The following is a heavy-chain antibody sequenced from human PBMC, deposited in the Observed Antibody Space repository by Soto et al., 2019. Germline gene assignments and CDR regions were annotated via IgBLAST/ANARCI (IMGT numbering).Heavy chain of an antibody. Sequence: EVQMVESGGGLVQPGGSLRLSCAASGFTFSSYWMSWVRQAPGKGLEWVANIKQDGSEKYYVDSVKGRFTISRDNAKNSLYLQMYSLRAEDTAVYYCARGGCSGGSCYYYWGQGTLVTVSS. V-gene: IGHV3-7*01. CDR1: GFTFSSYW. D-gene: IGHD2-15*01. CDR3: ARGGCSGGSCYYY. J-gene: IGHJ4*02. CDR2: IKQDGSEK.